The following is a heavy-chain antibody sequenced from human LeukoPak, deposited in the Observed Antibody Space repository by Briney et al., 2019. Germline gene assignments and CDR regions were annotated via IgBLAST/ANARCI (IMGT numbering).Heavy chain of an antibody. J-gene: IGHJ4*02. V-gene: IGHV4-34*01. CDR1: GGSFSGYY. D-gene: IGHD1-26*01. CDR2: INHSGST. CDR3: ARDQWELGWDY. Sequence: SETLSLTCAVYGGSFSGYYWSWIRQPPGKGLEWIGEINHSGSTNYNPSLKSRVTISVDKSKNQFSLKLSSVTAADTAVYYCARDQWELGWDYWGQGTLVTVSS.